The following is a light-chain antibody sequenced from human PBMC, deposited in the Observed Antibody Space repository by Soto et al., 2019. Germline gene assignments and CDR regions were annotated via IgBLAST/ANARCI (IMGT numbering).Light chain of an antibody. CDR2: TNN. Sequence: QSVLTQPPSASGTPGQRVTISCSGSSSNIGSNPVSWYQHLPRTAPKVLIFTNNQRPSGVPDRVSGSKSGTSASLAISGLRSEDEAHYYCAAWDDSLEGVVLGGGTQLTVL. J-gene: IGLJ3*02. V-gene: IGLV1-44*01. CDR1: SSNIGSNP. CDR3: AAWDDSLEGVV.